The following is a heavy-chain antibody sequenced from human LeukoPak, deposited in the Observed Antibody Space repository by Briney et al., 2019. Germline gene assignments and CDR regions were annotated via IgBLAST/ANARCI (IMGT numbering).Heavy chain of an antibody. V-gene: IGHV3-49*03. CDR2: IRSKAYGGTT. CDR1: GFTFGDYA. J-gene: IGHJ4*02. CDR3: TRDGNYYDSSGYYPPLGY. D-gene: IGHD3-22*01. Sequence: PGGSLRLSCTASGFTFGDYAMSWFRQAPGKGLEWVGFIRSKAYGGTTEYAASVKGRFTISRDDSKSIAYLQMNSLKTEDTAVYYCTRDGNYYDSSGYYPPLGYWGQGTLVTVSS.